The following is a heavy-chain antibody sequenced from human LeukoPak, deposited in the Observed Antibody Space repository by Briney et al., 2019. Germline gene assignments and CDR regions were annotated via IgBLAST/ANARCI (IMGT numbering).Heavy chain of an antibody. J-gene: IGHJ6*03. V-gene: IGHV4-34*01. CDR3: ARRARITMVRGVPWAGYYMDV. CDR2: INHSGST. CDR1: GGSFSGYY. D-gene: IGHD3-10*01. Sequence: SETLSLTCAVYGGSFSGYYWSWIRQPPGKGLEWIGEINHSGSTNYNPSPKSRVTISVDTSKNQFSLKLSSVTAADTAVYYCARRARITMVRGVPWAGYYMDVWGKGTTVTISS.